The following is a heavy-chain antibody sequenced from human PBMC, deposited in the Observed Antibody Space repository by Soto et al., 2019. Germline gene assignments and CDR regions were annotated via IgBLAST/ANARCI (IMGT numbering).Heavy chain of an antibody. J-gene: IGHJ4*02. CDR1: GYTFTSYA. CDR3: ATIAVAGPFEY. CDR2: INAGNGNT. V-gene: IGHV1-3*01. D-gene: IGHD6-19*01. Sequence: QVQLVQSGAEVKKPGASVQVSCQASGYTFTSYAMHWVRQAPGQRLEWMVWINAGNGNTKYSQKFQVRVTITSDTAASTAYMELRRLESEDTAVYYCATIAVAGPFEYWGQGTLVTVSS.